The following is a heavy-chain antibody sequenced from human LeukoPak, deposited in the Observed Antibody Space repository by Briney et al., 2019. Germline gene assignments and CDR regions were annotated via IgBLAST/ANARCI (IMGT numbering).Heavy chain of an antibody. D-gene: IGHD1-26*01. V-gene: IGHV4-39*01. J-gene: IGHJ4*02. CDR2: IYDSGST. Sequence: SETLSLTCTVSGGSISSSSYYWGWIRQPPGKGLERIGSIYDSGSTYYNPSLKSRVTISVDTSKNQFSLKLSSVTAADTAVCYCARAGLGTYYGTYYFDYWGQGTLVTVSS. CDR3: ARAGLGTYYGTYYFDY. CDR1: GGSISSSSYY.